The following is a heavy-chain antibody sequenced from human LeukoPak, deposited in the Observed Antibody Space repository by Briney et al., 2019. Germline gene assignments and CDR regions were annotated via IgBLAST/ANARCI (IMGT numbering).Heavy chain of an antibody. CDR1: VYTFTSYY. CDR3: ARSQGGNTLWFDP. CDR2: INTSGGST. V-gene: IGHV1-46*01. J-gene: IGHJ5*02. D-gene: IGHD4-23*01. Sequence: GASVKVSCKASVYTFTSYYMHWVRQAPGQGLEWMGMINTSGGSTTYAQKFQGRVSMTRDTSTSAVYLEVSSLRSEDTAVYYCARSQGGNTLWFDPWGQGTLVTVSS.